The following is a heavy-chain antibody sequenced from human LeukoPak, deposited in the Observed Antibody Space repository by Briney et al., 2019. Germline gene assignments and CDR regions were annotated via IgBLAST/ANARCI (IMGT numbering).Heavy chain of an antibody. V-gene: IGHV4-30-4*08. CDR1: GGSISSGDYY. J-gene: IGHJ4*02. Sequence: NTSETLSLTCTVSGGSISSGDYYWRWIRQPPGKGLEWIGYIYYSGSTYYNPSLKSRVTIPVDTSKNQFSLKLSSVTAADTAVYYCARDSYYGDYLGDYWGQGTLVTVSS. CDR3: ARDSYYGDYLGDY. D-gene: IGHD4-17*01. CDR2: IYYSGST.